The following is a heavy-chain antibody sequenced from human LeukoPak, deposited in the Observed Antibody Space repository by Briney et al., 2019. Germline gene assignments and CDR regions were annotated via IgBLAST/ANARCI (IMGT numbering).Heavy chain of an antibody. CDR3: ARRAGGYSHPYDY. Sequence: PGGSLRLSCAPSGFTFSNYGMHWVRQAPGKGLEWVAFIPYDGTNKYYADSVKGRFTISRDNSKNTLYLQMNSLRAEDTAVYYCARRAGGYSHPYDYWGQGILVTVSS. CDR1: GFTFSNYG. V-gene: IGHV3-30*02. D-gene: IGHD4-23*01. CDR2: IPYDGTNK. J-gene: IGHJ4*02.